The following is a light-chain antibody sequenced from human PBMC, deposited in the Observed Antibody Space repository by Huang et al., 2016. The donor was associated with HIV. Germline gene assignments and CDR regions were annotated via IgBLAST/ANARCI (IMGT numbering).Light chain of an antibody. CDR1: QNITNF. CDR2: AAS. V-gene: IGKV1-39*01. J-gene: IGKJ2*03. Sequence: DIQMTQSPSSLSTSVGDGVTITCRASQNITNFLNWYRQKPGKAPNLLIYAASSLQTGVPSRFSGSGSGTEVTLAITNLQPDDIATYFCQQSFTSPYSFGQGTKLEIK. CDR3: QQSFTSPYS.